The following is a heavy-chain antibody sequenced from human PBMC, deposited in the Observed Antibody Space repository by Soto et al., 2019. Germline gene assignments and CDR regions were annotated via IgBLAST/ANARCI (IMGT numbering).Heavy chain of an antibody. V-gene: IGHV4-31*03. CDR1: GGSISSGGYY. CDR3: ARVPSI. CDR2: IYYIGTN. Sequence: QVQLQESGPGLVKPSQTLSLTCTVSGGSISSGGYYWTWIRQHPGKGLEWIGYIYYIGTNDYNPSLKSRVTISVDTSNKQISLKLSSVSAADTAVYYCARVPSIWGQGTLVTVSS. J-gene: IGHJ4*02.